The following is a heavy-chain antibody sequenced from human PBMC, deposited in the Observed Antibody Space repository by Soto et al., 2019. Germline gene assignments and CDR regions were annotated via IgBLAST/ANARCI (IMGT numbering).Heavy chain of an antibody. CDR1: GFTFSSYG. V-gene: IGHV3-30*18. Sequence: GGSLRLSCAASGFTFSSYGMHWVRQAPGKGLEWVAVISYDGSNKYYADSVKGRFTISRDNSKNTLYLQMNSLRAEDTAVYYCAKDEGVQLHYYYYGMDVWGKGTTVTVSS. J-gene: IGHJ6*04. CDR3: AKDEGVQLHYYYYGMDV. CDR2: ISYDGSNK. D-gene: IGHD2-2*01.